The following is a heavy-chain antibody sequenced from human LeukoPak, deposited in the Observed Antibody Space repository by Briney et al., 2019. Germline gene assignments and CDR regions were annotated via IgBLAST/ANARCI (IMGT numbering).Heavy chain of an antibody. CDR2: IYYSGST. V-gene: IGHV4-39*01. Sequence: SETLSPTCTVSGGSISSSSYYWGWIRQPPGKGLEWIGSIYYSGSTYYNPSLKSRVTISVDTSKNQFSLKLSSVTAADTAVYYCARRGPPPSTMRDFDIWGQGTMVTVSS. D-gene: IGHD1-14*01. CDR3: ARRGPPPSTMRDFDI. CDR1: GGSISSSSYY. J-gene: IGHJ3*02.